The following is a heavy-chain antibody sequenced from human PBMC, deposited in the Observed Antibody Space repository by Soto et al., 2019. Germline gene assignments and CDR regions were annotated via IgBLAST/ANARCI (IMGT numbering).Heavy chain of an antibody. J-gene: IGHJ4*02. CDR1: GFTFSSNA. D-gene: IGHD3-9*01. CDR3: AKDYQYYDILTGYYTSDY. Sequence: PGGSLRLSCAAPGFTFSSNAMSWVRKAPGKGLEWGSAISGSGGSTYYADSVKGRFTISRDNSKNTLYLQMNSLRADDTAVYYCAKDYQYYDILTGYYTSDYWGQGTLVTVSS. CDR2: ISGSGGST. V-gene: IGHV3-23*01.